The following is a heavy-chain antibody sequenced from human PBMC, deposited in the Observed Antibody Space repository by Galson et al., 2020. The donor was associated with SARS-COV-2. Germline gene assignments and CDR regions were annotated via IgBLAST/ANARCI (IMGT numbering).Heavy chain of an antibody. Sequence: SETLSLTCTVSGDSITNYYWSWIRQPAGKGLEWIGRFSTSGSTQYNTSLESRVTMSVDTSKNHFSLKLSSVTAADTAIYYCAKDYSGGWYGAFDTWGQGTMVTVSS. J-gene: IGHJ3*02. D-gene: IGHD6-19*01. V-gene: IGHV4-4*07. CDR3: AKDYSGGWYGAFDT. CDR1: GDSITNYY. CDR2: FSTSGST.